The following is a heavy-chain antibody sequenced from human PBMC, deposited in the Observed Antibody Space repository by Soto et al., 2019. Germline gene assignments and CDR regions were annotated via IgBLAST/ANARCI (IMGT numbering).Heavy chain of an antibody. CDR3: AKNADFFHYHMDV. Sequence: QVLLMQSGAEVRKPGASVTVSCEASGVTFGYYEINWVRQAPGQGLEWMGWMNPSSGNTGYAQKFQGRVTMTRITSTNTAYMELRSLTSEDTAVYYCAKNADFFHYHMDVWGEGTTVIVSS. CDR1: GVTFGYYE. V-gene: IGHV1-8*01. CDR2: MNPSSGNT. J-gene: IGHJ6*03.